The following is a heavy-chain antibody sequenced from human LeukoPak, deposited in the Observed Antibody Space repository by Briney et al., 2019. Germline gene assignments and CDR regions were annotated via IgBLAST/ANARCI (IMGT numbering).Heavy chain of an antibody. J-gene: IGHJ6*02. D-gene: IGHD3-22*01. Sequence: PGGSLRLSCAVSGFTVTSYRMSWVCQSPGKGLEWVSYISGSTNTIYYADSVKGRFTISRDNAKSSLHLQMDSLRAEDTAVYYCTKHITTDATTPFHYGMDVWGQGTTVTVSS. CDR1: GFTVTSYR. CDR2: ISGSTNTI. CDR3: TKHITTDATTPFHYGMDV. V-gene: IGHV3-48*04.